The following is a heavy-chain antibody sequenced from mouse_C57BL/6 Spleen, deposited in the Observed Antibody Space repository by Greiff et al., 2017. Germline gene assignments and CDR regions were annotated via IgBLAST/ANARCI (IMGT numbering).Heavy chain of an antibody. V-gene: IGHV3-6*01. Sequence: EVHLVESGPGLVKPSQSLSLTCSVTGYSITSGYYWNWIRQFPGNKLEWMGYISYDGSNNYNPSLKNRISITRDTSKNQFFLKLNSVTTEDTATYYCARMYEDYYAMDYWGQGTSVTVSS. CDR3: ARMYEDYYAMDY. D-gene: IGHD2-14*01. CDR2: ISYDGSN. CDR1: GYSITSGYY. J-gene: IGHJ4*01.